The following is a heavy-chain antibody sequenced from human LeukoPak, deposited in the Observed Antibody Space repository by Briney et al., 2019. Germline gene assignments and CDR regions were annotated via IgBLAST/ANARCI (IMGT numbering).Heavy chain of an antibody. CDR2: IPYDGSNK. V-gene: IGHV3-30*02. CDR3: AKDICGGNCYPRGGY. Sequence: PGGSLRLSCAASGFTFSNYGMHWVRQAPGKGLEWVAFIPYDGSNKYYADSLQGRLTISRDNSMNTLYLQMSSLRAEDTARYYCAKDICGGNCYPRGGYWGQGTLVTVSS. J-gene: IGHJ4*02. CDR1: GFTFSNYG. D-gene: IGHD2-21*01.